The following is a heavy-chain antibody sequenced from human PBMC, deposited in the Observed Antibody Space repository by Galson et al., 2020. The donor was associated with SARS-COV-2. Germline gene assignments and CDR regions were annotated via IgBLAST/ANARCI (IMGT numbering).Heavy chain of an antibody. CDR3: ARDGQLSSGWAFDC. CDR1: GFTFENDA. CDR2: RFYAGSNN. D-gene: IGHD6-19*01. Sequence: GGSLRLSCAASGFTFENDAKHWSRQPPGKGPERVAQRFYAGSNNYYLDPVKRRFTITRDNSENTVALQMDNLRAEVTAVYFCARDGQLSSGWAFDCWGQGTLGTVAS. V-gene: IGHV3-33*01. J-gene: IGHJ4*02.